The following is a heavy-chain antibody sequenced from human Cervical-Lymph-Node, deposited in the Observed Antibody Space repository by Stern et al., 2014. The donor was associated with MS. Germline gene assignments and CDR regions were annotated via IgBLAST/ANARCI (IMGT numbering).Heavy chain of an antibody. J-gene: IGHJ6*02. V-gene: IGHV3-33*01. CDR3: ARETGTGTSYGMDV. D-gene: IGHD3/OR15-3a*01. CDR2: IWYDGSNK. Sequence: VQLVQSGGGVVQPGRSLRLSCAASGFTFSSYGMHWVRQAPGKGLEGVAVIWYDGSNKYYADSVKGRFTISRDNSKNTLYLQMNSLRAEDTAVYYCARETGTGTSYGMDVWGQGTTVTVSS. CDR1: GFTFSSYG.